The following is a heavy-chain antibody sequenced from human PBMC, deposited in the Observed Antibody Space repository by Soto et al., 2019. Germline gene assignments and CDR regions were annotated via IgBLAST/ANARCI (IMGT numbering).Heavy chain of an antibody. D-gene: IGHD1-7*01. CDR2: ISWNRGSI. CDR1: GFPFDDYA. V-gene: IGHV3-9*01. Sequence: EVQLVESGGGLVQPGRSLRLSRAASGFPFDDYAMHWVPQAPGKGLEWVSGISWNRGSIGYADSVKGRFTISRDSAKNSLYLQMNSLRAEDTALYCCAKGIPNWNSGQFDYWGQGTLVTVSS. CDR3: AKGIPNWNSGQFDY. J-gene: IGHJ4*02.